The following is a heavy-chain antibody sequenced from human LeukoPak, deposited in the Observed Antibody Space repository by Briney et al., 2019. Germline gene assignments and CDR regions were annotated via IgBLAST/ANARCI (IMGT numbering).Heavy chain of an antibody. D-gene: IGHD3-22*01. CDR2: IYHSGST. J-gene: IGHJ3*02. CDR3: AREGDSSGYHAFDI. V-gene: IGHV4-30-2*01. CDR1: GGSISSGGYS. Sequence: SETLSLTCAVSGGSISSGGYSWSWIRQPPGKGLEWIGYIYHSGSTYYNPSLKSRVTISVDRSKNQFSLKLSSVTAADTAVYYCAREGDSSGYHAFDIWGQGTMVTASS.